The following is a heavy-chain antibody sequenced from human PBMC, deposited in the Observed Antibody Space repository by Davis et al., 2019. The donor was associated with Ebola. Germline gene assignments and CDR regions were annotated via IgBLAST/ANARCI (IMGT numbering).Heavy chain of an antibody. CDR3: AIFGVVIDY. D-gene: IGHD3-3*02. V-gene: IGHV4-34*01. J-gene: IGHJ4*02. CDR2: INHSGST. Sequence: MPSETLSLTCAVYGGSFSSYYWSWIRQPPGKGLEWIGEINHSGSTNYNPSLKSRVTISVDTSKNHFSLKLSSVTAADTAVYYCAIFGVVIDYWGQGTLVTVSS. CDR1: GGSFSSYY.